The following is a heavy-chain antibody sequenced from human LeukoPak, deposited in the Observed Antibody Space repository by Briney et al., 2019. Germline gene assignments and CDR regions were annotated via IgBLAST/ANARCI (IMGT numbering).Heavy chain of an antibody. CDR2: ISTSGDST. Sequence: PGGSLRLSCAASGFTFNKYALHWVRQAPGKGLEYVSAISTSGDSTYYANSVKGRFTISRDNSKNTLYLQMGSLRAEDMAVYYCARYCNGGDCYSGYDYWGQGNLVTVSS. V-gene: IGHV3-64*01. CDR1: GFTFNKYA. D-gene: IGHD2-15*01. CDR3: ARYCNGGDCYSGYDY. J-gene: IGHJ4*02.